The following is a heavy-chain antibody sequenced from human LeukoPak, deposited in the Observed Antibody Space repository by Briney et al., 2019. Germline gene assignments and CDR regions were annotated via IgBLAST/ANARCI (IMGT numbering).Heavy chain of an antibody. V-gene: IGHV1-69*01. CDR2: IIPIFGTA. CDR1: GGTFSSYA. D-gene: IGHD2-2*01. CDR3: ASRLYCSNTRCRNFPFAY. Sequence: RRASVKVSCKASGGTFSSYAINWVRQAPGQGLEWMGGIIPIFGTANYAQKFQDRVTITADESTSTAYMELSSLRSEDTAIYYCASRLYCSNTRCRNFPFAYWGQGTLVTVSS. J-gene: IGHJ4*02.